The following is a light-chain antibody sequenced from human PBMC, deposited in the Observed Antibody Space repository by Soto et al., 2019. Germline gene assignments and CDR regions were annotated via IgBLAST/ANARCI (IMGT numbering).Light chain of an antibody. CDR2: GAS. CDR3: QHYNNWPPWT. J-gene: IGKJ1*01. V-gene: IGKV3-15*01. CDR1: QSVSSN. Sequence: EIVMTQSPATLSVSPGERATLSCRASQSVSSNLAWYQQKPGQAPRLLSYGASTRATGIPTRFSGSGSGTEFTLTISSLPSEDFAVYYWQHYNNWPPWTFGQGTKVEIK.